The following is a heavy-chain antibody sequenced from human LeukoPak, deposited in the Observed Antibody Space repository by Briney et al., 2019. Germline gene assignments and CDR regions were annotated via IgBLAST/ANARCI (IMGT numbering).Heavy chain of an antibody. Sequence: GGSLRLSCAASGFSFRSYWMHWVRQPPGKGLVWVSRISSDGNTTGYADSVKGRFTISRDNAKNTLFLQMNSLGAEDTAVYYCVRSGYYFDSSGYYMADYWGQGTLVTVSS. J-gene: IGHJ4*02. CDR2: ISSDGNTT. D-gene: IGHD3-22*01. CDR1: GFSFRSYW. V-gene: IGHV3-74*01. CDR3: VRSGYYFDSSGYYMADY.